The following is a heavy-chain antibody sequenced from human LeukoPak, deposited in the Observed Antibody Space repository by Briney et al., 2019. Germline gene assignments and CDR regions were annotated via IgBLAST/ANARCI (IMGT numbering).Heavy chain of an antibody. Sequence: ASVKVSCKASGYTFTNNYLHWVRQAPGQGLEWTGMIYPRDGSTSYAQNFQGRVTVTRDTSTTTVHMELRGLRSEDTAVYYCARDQEGFDYWGQGTVVTVSS. CDR2: IYPRDGST. CDR1: GYTFTNNY. V-gene: IGHV1-46*01. CDR3: ARDQEGFDY. J-gene: IGHJ4*02.